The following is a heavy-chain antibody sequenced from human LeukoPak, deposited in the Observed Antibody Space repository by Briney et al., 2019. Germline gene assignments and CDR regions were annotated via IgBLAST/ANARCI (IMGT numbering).Heavy chain of an antibody. V-gene: IGHV3-48*04. J-gene: IGHJ6*02. CDR1: GFTFSSYS. CDR3: ARRIDTNYYYYGMDV. CDR2: ISSSSSTI. Sequence: PGGSLRLSCAASGFTFSSYSMNWVRQAPGKGLEWVSYISSSSSTIYYADSVKGRFTISRDNAKNSLYLQMNSLRAEDTAVYYCARRIDTNYYYYGMDVRGQGTTVTVSS. D-gene: IGHD2-15*01.